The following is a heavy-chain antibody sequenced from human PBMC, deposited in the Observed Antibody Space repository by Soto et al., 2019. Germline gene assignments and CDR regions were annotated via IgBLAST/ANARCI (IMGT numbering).Heavy chain of an antibody. D-gene: IGHD2-2*01. J-gene: IGHJ4*02. CDR1: GGSFSVYY. CDR3: ARASSSDIDY. V-gene: IGHV4-34*01. Sequence: SETLSLTCAVCGGSFSVYYWSLIRQPPGKGLEWIGEINHSGSTNYSPSLKSRVTISVDTSKNQFSLKLSSVTAADTAVYYCARASSSDIDYWGQGTLVTVSS. CDR2: INHSGST.